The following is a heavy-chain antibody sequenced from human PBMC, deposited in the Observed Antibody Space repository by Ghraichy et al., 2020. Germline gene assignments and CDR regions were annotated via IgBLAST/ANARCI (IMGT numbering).Heavy chain of an antibody. CDR2: ISPSSSHV. Sequence: GGSLRLSCAASGFTFSTYSMNWVRQAPGKGLEWVAYISPSSSHVYYADSVEGRFTISRDNARNSLYLQMNSLRAEDTAVYYCARELGICCRYMEVWGKGTTVTVSS. CDR1: GFTFSTYS. J-gene: IGHJ6*03. V-gene: IGHV3-48*01. CDR3: ARELGICCRYMEV.